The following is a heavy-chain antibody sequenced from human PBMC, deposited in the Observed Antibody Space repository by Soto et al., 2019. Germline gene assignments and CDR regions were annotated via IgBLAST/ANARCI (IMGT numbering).Heavy chain of an antibody. CDR2: IYHSGTT. D-gene: IGHD1-26*01. CDR1: GYSIRNGYY. V-gene: IGHV4-38-2*02. Sequence: PSETLSLTCTVSGYSIRNGYYWGWIRQPPGKGLEWIGTIYHSGTTYSHPSLNSRVSISVDTSENQFSLRLTSVTAADTAVYYCVTVNLVGAAYYFDYWGPGTLVTV. CDR3: VTVNLVGAAYYFDY. J-gene: IGHJ4*02.